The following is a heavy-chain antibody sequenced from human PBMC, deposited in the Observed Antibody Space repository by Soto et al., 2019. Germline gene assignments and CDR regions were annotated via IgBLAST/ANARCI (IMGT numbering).Heavy chain of an antibody. Sequence: PSETLSLTCTVSGGSISSGDYYWSWIRQPPGKGLEWIGYIYYSGSTYYNPSLKSRVTISVDTSKNQFSLKLSSVTAADTAVYYCARYNAASGTYYFDYWGQGTLVTVSS. J-gene: IGHJ4*02. CDR2: IYYSGST. V-gene: IGHV4-30-4*01. D-gene: IGHD6-13*01. CDR3: ARYNAASGTYYFDY. CDR1: GGSISSGDYY.